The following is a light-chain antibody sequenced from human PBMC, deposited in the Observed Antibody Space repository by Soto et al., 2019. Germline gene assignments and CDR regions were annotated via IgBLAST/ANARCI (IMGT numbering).Light chain of an antibody. Sequence: QSVLTQPPSVSGAPGQRVTISCTGSSSNIGAGYDVHWYQQLPGTAPKLLIYGNSNRPSGVPDRFSGSKSGTSASLAITGLQAEEEAAYYCQYYDSSLSGYVFGTGTQLTVL. J-gene: IGLJ1*01. CDR2: GNS. CDR3: QYYDSSLSGYV. CDR1: SSNIGAGYD. V-gene: IGLV1-40*01.